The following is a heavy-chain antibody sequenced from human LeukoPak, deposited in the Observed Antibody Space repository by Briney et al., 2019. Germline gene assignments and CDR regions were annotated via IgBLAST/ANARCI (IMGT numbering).Heavy chain of an antibody. J-gene: IGHJ3*02. Sequence: ASVKVSCKASGYTFTGYYMHWVRQAPGQGLEWMGWINPNSGGTNYAQKFQGRVTMTRNTSISTAYMELSSPRSEDTAVYYCANRRGTQVLGNNIDIWGQGTLVTVSS. CDR1: GYTFTGYY. CDR3: ANRRGTQVLGNNIDI. V-gene: IGHV1-2*02. D-gene: IGHD2/OR15-2a*01. CDR2: INPNSGGT.